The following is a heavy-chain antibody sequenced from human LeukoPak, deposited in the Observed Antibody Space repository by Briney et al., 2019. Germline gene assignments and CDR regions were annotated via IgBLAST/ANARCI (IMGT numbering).Heavy chain of an antibody. D-gene: IGHD6-13*01. CDR3: ARLNLIGSSPVHHYDF. Sequence: PSETLSLTCTVSGGSISGYYWSWIRQSPGKGLEYIACIHYTGSTDYNPSLKSRVTISVDTSKNQFSLKLSFVTAADTAVYYCARLNLIGSSPVHHYDFWGQGTLVTVSS. V-gene: IGHV4-59*08. J-gene: IGHJ4*02. CDR1: GGSISGYY. CDR2: IHYTGST.